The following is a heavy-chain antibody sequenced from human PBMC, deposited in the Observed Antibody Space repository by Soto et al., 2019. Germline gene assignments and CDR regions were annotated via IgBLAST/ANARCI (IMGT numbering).Heavy chain of an antibody. CDR3: ARGRGDSSSWYAFDY. CDR2: INHSGST. J-gene: IGHJ4*02. D-gene: IGHD6-13*01. V-gene: IGHV4-34*01. CDR1: GGSFSGYY. Sequence: QMQLQQWGAGLLKPSETLSLTCAVYGGSFSGYYWSWIRQPPGKGLEWIGEINHSGSTNYNPSLKSRVTISVDTSKNQFSLKLSSVTAADTAVYYCARGRGDSSSWYAFDYWGQGTLVTVSS.